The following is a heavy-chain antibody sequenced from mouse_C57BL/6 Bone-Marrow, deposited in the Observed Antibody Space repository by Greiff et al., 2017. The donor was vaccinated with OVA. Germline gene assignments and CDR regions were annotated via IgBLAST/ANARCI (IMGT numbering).Heavy chain of an antibody. D-gene: IGHD1-1*01. Sequence: QVQLKQSGAELVMPGASVKLSCKASGYTFTSYWMHWVKQRPGQGLEWIGEIDPSDSYTNYNQKFKGKSTLTVDKSSSTAYMQLSSLTSEDSAVYYCAREATVVPGYYFDYWGQGTTLTVSS. J-gene: IGHJ2*01. CDR1: GYTFTSYW. CDR2: IDPSDSYT. CDR3: AREATVVPGYYFDY. V-gene: IGHV1-69*01.